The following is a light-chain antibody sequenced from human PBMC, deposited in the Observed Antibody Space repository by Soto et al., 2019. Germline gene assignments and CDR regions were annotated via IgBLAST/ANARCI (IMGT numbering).Light chain of an antibody. CDR3: QRYNNWPLT. J-gene: IGKJ4*01. CDR1: QSVSSN. Sequence: EIVMTQSPATLSVSPGERATLSCRASQSVSSNLAWYKQKTGQAPRIIIYDASTRATGVPARVSGGVSGTEFTLTINRLQSEDWAVYYGQRYNNWPLTFGGGTKVDIK. CDR2: DAS. V-gene: IGKV3-15*01.